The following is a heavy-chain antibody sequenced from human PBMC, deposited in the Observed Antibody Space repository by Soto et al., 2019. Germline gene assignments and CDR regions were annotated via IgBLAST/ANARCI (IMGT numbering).Heavy chain of an antibody. CDR3: ARGHSASVGPVYFEF. CDR1: GITFSSYG. Sequence: GGSLRLSCAASGITFSSYGMHWVRQAPGKGLEWVAVISYDGTRDYADSVKGRFIISRDNTKKALYLQMNSLRAEDTAFYYCARGHSASVGPVYFEFWGLGTLVTVSS. CDR2: ISYDGTR. J-gene: IGHJ4*02. V-gene: IGHV3-30*03. D-gene: IGHD2-8*01.